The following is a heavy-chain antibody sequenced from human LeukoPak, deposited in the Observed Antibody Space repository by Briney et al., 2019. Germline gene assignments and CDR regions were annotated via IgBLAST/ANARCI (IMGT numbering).Heavy chain of an antibody. Sequence: SETLSLTCTVSGGSISSGNNYWNWLRQPAGKGLEWIGRVSTRGSTNYNPSLKSRVNISIDTSKNQFSLKLSSVTAADTAVYYCARSVLLWFGELSAPCYMDVWGKGTTVTISS. V-gene: IGHV4-61*02. CDR3: ARSVLLWFGELSAPCYMDV. CDR1: GGSISSGNNY. D-gene: IGHD3-10*01. CDR2: VSTRGST. J-gene: IGHJ6*03.